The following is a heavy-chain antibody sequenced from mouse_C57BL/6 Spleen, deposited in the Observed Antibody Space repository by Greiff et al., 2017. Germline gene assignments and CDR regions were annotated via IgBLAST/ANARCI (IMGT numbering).Heavy chain of an antibody. CDR3: ARSPRLGRTDYYAMDY. J-gene: IGHJ4*01. D-gene: IGHD2-2*01. V-gene: IGHV1-84*01. CDR1: GYTFTDYY. Sequence: VQLQQSGPELVKPGASVKISCKASGYTFTDYYINWVKQRPGQGLEWIGWIYPGSGNTKYNEKFTGKATLTVDTSSSTAYMQLSSLTSEDSAVYFCARSPRLGRTDYYAMDYWGQGTSVTVSS. CDR2: IYPGSGNT.